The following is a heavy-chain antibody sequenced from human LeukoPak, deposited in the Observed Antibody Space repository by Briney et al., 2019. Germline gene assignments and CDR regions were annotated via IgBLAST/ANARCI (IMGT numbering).Heavy chain of an antibody. J-gene: IGHJ4*02. CDR2: MNQRGSM. CDR1: GGSFREYY. Sequence: SETLSLTCAVSGGSFREYYWSWIRQSPGKGLEWIGEMNQRGSMNYNPSLKSRVTISVDRSKNQFSLKLSSVTAADTAVYYCARELELRYWGQGTLVTVSS. D-gene: IGHD1-7*01. V-gene: IGHV4-34*01. CDR3: ARELELRY.